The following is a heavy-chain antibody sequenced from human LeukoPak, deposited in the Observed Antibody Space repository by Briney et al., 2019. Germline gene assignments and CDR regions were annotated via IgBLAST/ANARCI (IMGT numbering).Heavy chain of an antibody. J-gene: IGHJ3*02. CDR2: IYYSGST. CDR1: GGSISSYY. D-gene: IGHD1-26*01. Sequence: MPSETLSLTCTVSGGSISSYYWSWIRQPPGKGLEWIGYIYYSGSTNYNPSLKSRVTISVDTSKNQFSLKLSSVTAADTAVYYRARARRGSSGFDIWGQGTMVTVSS. CDR3: ARARRGSSGFDI. V-gene: IGHV4-59*01.